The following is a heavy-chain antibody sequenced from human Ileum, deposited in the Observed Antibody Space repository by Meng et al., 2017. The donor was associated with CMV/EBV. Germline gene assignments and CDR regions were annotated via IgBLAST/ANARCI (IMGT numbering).Heavy chain of an antibody. CDR1: GFIFSSYG. CDR2: MRSDGIST. D-gene: IGHD2-8*01. J-gene: IGHJ3*02. CDR3: ATGLMSAFEI. Sequence: GESLKISCAASGFIFSSYGMHWVRQAPGKGLEWVAFMRSDGISTYYVDSVKGRFIISRDNSNNMLYLQMNSLRVEDTAIYYCATGLMSAFEIWGQGTMVTVSS. V-gene: IGHV3-30*02.